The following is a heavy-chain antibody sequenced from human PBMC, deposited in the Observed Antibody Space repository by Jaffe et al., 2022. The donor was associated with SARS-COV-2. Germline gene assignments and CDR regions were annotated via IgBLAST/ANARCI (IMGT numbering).Heavy chain of an antibody. J-gene: IGHJ6*03. CDR2: ISSSSSYI. V-gene: IGHV3-21*01. D-gene: IGHD3-10*01. CDR1: GFTFSNYN. CDR3: AREGISTNYGLGHYYYYMDV. Sequence: EVQLVESGGGLVKPGGSLRLSCAASGFTFSNYNMNWVRQAPGKGLEWVSSISSSSSYIYYADSVKGRFTISRDNAKNSLYLQMNSLRAEDTTVYYCAREGISTNYGLGHYYYYMDVWGKGTTVTVSS.